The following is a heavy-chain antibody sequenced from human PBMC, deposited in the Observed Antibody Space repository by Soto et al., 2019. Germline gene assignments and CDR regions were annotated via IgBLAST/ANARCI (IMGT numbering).Heavy chain of an antibody. CDR1: GYTFTSYG. Sequence: ASVKVSCKASGYTFTSYGISWVRQAPGQGLEWMGWISAYNGNTNYAQKLQGRVTMTTDTSTSTAYMELRSLRSDDTAVYYCARDIASWYDILTAPYYYGMDVWGQGTTVTVSS. CDR3: ARDIASWYDILTAPYYYGMDV. J-gene: IGHJ6*02. CDR2: ISAYNGNT. D-gene: IGHD3-9*01. V-gene: IGHV1-18*01.